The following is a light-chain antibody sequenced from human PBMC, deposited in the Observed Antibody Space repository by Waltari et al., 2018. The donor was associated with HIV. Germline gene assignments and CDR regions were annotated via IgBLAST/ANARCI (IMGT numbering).Light chain of an antibody. Sequence: QSALTQPPSASGSPGQSVTISCTGTSSDVGASNYVSWFQQHPGKAPKLMIYDVTRRPSGVPVRFSGSKSGNTASLTVSGLQAEDEADYYCASHAGSKDVFGGGTRLTVL. J-gene: IGLJ2*01. CDR1: SSDVGASNY. CDR3: ASHAGSKDV. V-gene: IGLV2-8*01. CDR2: DVT.